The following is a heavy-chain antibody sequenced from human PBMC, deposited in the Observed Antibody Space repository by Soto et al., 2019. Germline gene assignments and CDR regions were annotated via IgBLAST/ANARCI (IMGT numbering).Heavy chain of an antibody. Sequence: GGSLRLSCEASGFTFSGFDMHWVRQPTGKGLEWVSTIGTAGDTYYAVSVKGRFTISRDNAKNSLSLQMNNLRGDDTAVYYCARAPPDRAGYFLDKWGQGSLVTVSS. CDR2: IGTAGDT. CDR3: ARAPPDRAGYFLDK. D-gene: IGHD5-12*01. CDR1: GFTFSGFD. J-gene: IGHJ4*02. V-gene: IGHV3-13*01.